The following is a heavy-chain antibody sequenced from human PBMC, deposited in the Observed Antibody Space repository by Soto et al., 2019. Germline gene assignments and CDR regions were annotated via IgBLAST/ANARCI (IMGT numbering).Heavy chain of an antibody. Sequence: QVQLQESGPGLVQPSKTLSLTCTASGGSIRSNNWSWIRQPPGKGLEWIGYMYDGGSTNNNPSLRSRVSLSVDTSENQFSLKLTSVTAADTAVYYCARLEVGLWYFDLWGRGTLVTVSS. J-gene: IGHJ2*01. D-gene: IGHD2-2*01. CDR3: ARLEVGLWYFDL. CDR2: MYDGGST. V-gene: IGHV4-59*08. CDR1: GGSIRSNN.